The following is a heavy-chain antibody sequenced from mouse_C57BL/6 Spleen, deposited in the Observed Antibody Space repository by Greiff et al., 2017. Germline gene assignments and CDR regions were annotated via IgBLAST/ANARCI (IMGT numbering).Heavy chain of an antibody. V-gene: IGHV6-3*01. CDR1: GFTFSNYW. Sequence: EVNVVESGGGLVQPGGSMKLSCVASGFTFSNYWMNWVRQSPEKGLEWVAQIRLKSDNYATHYAESVKGRFTISRDDSKSSVYLQMNNLRAEDTGSYYCTGGSSRHYYAMDYWGQGTSVTVSS. J-gene: IGHJ4*01. D-gene: IGHD1-1*01. CDR2: IRLKSDNYAT. CDR3: TGGSSRHYYAMDY.